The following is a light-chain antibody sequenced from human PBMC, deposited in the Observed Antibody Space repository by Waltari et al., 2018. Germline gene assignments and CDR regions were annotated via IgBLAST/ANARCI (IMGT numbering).Light chain of an antibody. CDR3: QTYDGSNHVV. V-gene: IGLV6-57*01. CDR1: RGNLVTSP. J-gene: IGLJ2*01. CDR2: EDT. Sequence: FMLTQPHSFAESPGKPVTISCTRRRGNLVTSPAQRFQQRPGSSPTTVIYEDTQRPSGVPDRFSGSIDRSSNSASLSISGLKTEDEADYYCQTYDGSNHVVFGGGTKLTVL.